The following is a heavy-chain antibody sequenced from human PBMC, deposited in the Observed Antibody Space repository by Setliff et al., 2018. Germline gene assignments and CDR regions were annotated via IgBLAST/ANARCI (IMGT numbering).Heavy chain of an antibody. D-gene: IGHD3-22*01. CDR2: ISAYNGNT. CDR1: GYTFITYG. J-gene: IGHJ2*01. CDR3: ARDLDYQYYYDSSGRDAFDI. V-gene: IGHV1-18*01. Sequence: ASVKVSCKASGYTFITYGVNWVRQAPGQGLEWMGWISAYNGNTNYAQKFQGRVTMTTDTSTSTAYMELRSLRSDDTAVYYCARDLDYQYYYDSSGRDAFDIWGRGTLVTVSS.